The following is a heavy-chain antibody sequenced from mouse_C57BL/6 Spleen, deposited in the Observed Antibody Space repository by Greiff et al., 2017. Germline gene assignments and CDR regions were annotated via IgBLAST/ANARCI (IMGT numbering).Heavy chain of an antibody. J-gene: IGHJ3*01. CDR1: GYTFTSYW. CDR2: IHPNSGST. CDR3: AREVDSSGDGGFAY. D-gene: IGHD3-2*02. V-gene: IGHV1-64*01. Sequence: QVQLQQPGAELVRPGASVKLSCKASGYTFTSYWMHWVKQRPGQGLEWIGMIHPNSGSTNYNEKFKSKATLTVDKSSSTAYMQLSSLTSEDSAVYCCAREVDSSGDGGFAYWGQGTLVTVSA.